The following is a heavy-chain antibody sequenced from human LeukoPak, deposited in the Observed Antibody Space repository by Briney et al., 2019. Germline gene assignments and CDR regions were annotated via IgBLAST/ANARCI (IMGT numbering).Heavy chain of an antibody. J-gene: IGHJ4*02. CDR2: INPNSGGT. CDR1: GYSFNDKY. V-gene: IGHV1-2*02. D-gene: IGHD3-22*01. Sequence: VASVKVSCKASGYSFNDKYLHWVRQAPGQGLEWMGWINPNSGGTNYAQKFQGRVTMTRDTSISTAYMELSRLRSDDTAVYYCARDAYSSFFHFDYWGQGTLVTVSS. CDR3: ARDAYSSFFHFDY.